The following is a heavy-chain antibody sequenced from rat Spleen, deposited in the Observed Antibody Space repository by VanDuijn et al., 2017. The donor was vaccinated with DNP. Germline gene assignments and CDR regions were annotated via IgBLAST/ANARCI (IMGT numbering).Heavy chain of an antibody. V-gene: IGHV4-2*01. CDR3: ATYDGSL. J-gene: IGHJ2*01. CDR1: GFNFNDYW. CDR2: FNKDSSTI. Sequence: EVKLVESGGGLVQPGRSLKVSCAASGFNFNDYWMGWVRQAPGKGLEWIGEFNKDSSTINYHPSLKDKFTISRDNAQNTLYLQMSKLGSEDTAIYYCATYDGSLWGQGVMVTVSS. D-gene: IGHD1-12*02.